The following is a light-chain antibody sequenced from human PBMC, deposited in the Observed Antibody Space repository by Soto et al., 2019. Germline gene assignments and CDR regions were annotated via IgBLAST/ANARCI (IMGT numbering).Light chain of an antibody. CDR3: QQLNSYPPWT. J-gene: IGKJ1*01. V-gene: IGKV1-9*01. Sequence: IQLIQSPSSLSASVGDRVTITCRASQGISSYLAWYQQKPGKAPKLLIYAASTLQSGVPSRFSGSGSGTDFTLTISSLKPEDFATYYCQQLNSYPPWTFGQGTKVDIK. CDR2: AAS. CDR1: QGISSY.